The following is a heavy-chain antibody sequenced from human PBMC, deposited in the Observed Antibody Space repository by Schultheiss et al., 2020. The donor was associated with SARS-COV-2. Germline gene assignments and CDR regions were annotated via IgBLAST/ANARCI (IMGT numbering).Heavy chain of an antibody. CDR3: ARVEYYGSGSHDY. CDR2: IYHSGST. J-gene: IGHJ4*02. D-gene: IGHD3-10*01. Sequence: SETLSLTCAVYGGSFSDYFWSWIRQPPGKGLEWIGEIYHSGSTNYNPSLKSRVSISVDKSKNQFSLKLSSVTAADTAVYYCARVEYYGSGSHDYWGQGTLVTVSS. CDR1: GGSFSDYF. V-gene: IGHV4-34*01.